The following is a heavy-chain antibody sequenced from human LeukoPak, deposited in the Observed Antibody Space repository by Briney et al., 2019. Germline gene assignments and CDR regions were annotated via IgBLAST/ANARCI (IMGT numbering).Heavy chain of an antibody. CDR3: ARDPRVVAATPGWFDP. CDR2: IHYSGST. CDR1: GGSVRSYY. J-gene: IGHJ5*02. D-gene: IGHD2-15*01. Sequence: SETLSLTCTVSGGSVRSYYWSWIRQSPGKGLEWIAYIHYSGSTNYNPSLKSRVTISVDKSKTQFSLKLSSVTAEDTAVYYCARDPRVVAATPGWFDPWGQGTLVTVSS. V-gene: IGHV4-59*02.